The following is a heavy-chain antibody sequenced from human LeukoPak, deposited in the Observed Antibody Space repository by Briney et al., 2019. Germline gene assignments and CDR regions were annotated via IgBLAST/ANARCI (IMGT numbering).Heavy chain of an antibody. CDR1: GFTFSSYA. J-gene: IGHJ1*01. Sequence: QAGGSLRLSCAASGFTFSSYAMHCVRQAPGKGLEWVAVISYDGSNKYYADSVKGRFTISRETSRNTLYLQMNSLRAEDTAVYYCAKDLMRDRWFGESWGQGTLVTVSS. D-gene: IGHD3-10*01. V-gene: IGHV3-30*04. CDR2: ISYDGSNK. CDR3: AKDLMRDRWFGES.